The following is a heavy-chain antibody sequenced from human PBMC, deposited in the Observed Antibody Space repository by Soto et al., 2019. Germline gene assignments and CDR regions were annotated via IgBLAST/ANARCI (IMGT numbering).Heavy chain of an antibody. V-gene: IGHV4-61*01. CDR1: GVSVSSGSFY. D-gene: IGHD4-17*01. CDR3: ARGATVSQYGC. J-gene: IGHJ4*02. CDR2: GSYIGTT. Sequence: PSETLSLTCTVSGVSVSSGSFYWAWIRQPPGKGLEWIGFGSYIGTTNYKPSLKSRVTISVYTSRSQISLKVSSLTAADTAVYYCARGATVSQYGCWGQGSRITVSS.